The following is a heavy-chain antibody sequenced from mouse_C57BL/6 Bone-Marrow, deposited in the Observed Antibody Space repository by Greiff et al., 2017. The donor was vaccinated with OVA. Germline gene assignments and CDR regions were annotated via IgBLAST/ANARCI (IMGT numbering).Heavy chain of an antibody. CDR3: ARNADYSNYDYYAMDY. CDR1: GYSITSGYY. Sequence: VQLKESGPGLVKPSQSLSLTCSVTGYSITSGYYWNWIRQFPGNKLEWMGYISYDGSNNYNPSLKNRISITRDTSKNQFFLKLNSVTTEDTATYYCARNADYSNYDYYAMDYWGQGTSVTVSS. CDR2: ISYDGSN. D-gene: IGHD2-5*01. J-gene: IGHJ4*01. V-gene: IGHV3-6*01.